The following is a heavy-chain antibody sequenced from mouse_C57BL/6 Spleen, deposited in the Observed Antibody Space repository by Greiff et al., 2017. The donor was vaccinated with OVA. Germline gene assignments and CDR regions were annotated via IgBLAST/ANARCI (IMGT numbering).Heavy chain of an antibody. CDR2: ISDGGSYT. CDR1: GFTFSSYA. D-gene: IGHD1-1*01. J-gene: IGHJ1*03. V-gene: IGHV5-4*03. Sequence: EVKLMESGGGLVKPGGSLKLSCAASGFTFSSYAMYWVRQTPEKRLEWVATISDGGSYTYYPDNVKGRFTISRDNAKNNLYLQMSHLKSEDTAMYYCARSYGSRDYWYVDVWGTGTTVTVSS. CDR3: ARSYGSRDYWYVDV.